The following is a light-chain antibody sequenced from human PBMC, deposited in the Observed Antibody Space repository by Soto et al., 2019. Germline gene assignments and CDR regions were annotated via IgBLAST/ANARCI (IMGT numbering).Light chain of an antibody. V-gene: IGLV2-14*01. J-gene: IGLJ1*01. Sequence: QPASVSGSPGQSITISCTGTSSDVGGYNYVSWYQQHPGKAPKLMIYEVSNRPSGVSNRFSGSKSGNTASLTISGLQAEDEADYYCSSYTSSSPFVFGTGTKLTVL. CDR2: EVS. CDR1: SSDVGGYNY. CDR3: SSYTSSSPFV.